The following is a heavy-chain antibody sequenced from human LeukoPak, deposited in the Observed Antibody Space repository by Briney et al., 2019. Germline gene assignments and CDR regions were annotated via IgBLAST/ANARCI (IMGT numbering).Heavy chain of an antibody. CDR3: AELGITMIGGV. CDR1: GFTFSSYS. D-gene: IGHD3-10*02. V-gene: IGHV3-48*04. CDR2: ISSSSSTI. Sequence: GGSLRLSCAASGFTFSSYSMNWVRQAPGKGLEWVSYISSSSSTIYYADSVKGRFTISRDNAKNSPYLQMNSLRAEDTAVYYCAELGITMIGGVWGKGTTVTISS. J-gene: IGHJ6*04.